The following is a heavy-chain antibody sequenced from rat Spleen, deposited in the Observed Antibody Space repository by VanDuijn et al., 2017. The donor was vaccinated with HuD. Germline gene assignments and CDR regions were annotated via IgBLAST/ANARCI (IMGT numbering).Heavy chain of an antibody. CDR2: ITNTGGST. Sequence: EVQLVESGGDLVQPGRSLKLSCVASGFTFNNYWMTWIRQAPGKGLEWVASITNTGGSTYYPDSVKGRFTISRDNAKSTLYLQMNSLRSEDTATYYCTRHDYSGITTNWFAYWGQGTLVTVSS. CDR1: GFTFNNYW. J-gene: IGHJ3*01. D-gene: IGHD1-4*01. CDR3: TRHDYSGITTNWFAY. V-gene: IGHV5-31*01.